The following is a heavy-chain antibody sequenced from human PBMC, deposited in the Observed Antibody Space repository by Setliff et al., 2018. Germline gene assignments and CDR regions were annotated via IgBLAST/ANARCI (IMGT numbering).Heavy chain of an antibody. Sequence: GASVKVSCKASGGTFSSYAISWVRQAPGQGLEWMGGIIPIFGTANYAQKFQGRVTITSDTSTDTAYMDLSSLRSEDTAVYYCATGFSRPPSLWGQGTLVTVSS. J-gene: IGHJ4*02. D-gene: IGHD2-2*01. V-gene: IGHV1-69*06. CDR1: GGTFSSYA. CDR2: IIPIFGTA. CDR3: ATGFSRPPSL.